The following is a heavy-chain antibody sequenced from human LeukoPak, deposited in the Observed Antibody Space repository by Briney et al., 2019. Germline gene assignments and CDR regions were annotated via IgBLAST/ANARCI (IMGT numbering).Heavy chain of an antibody. Sequence: KPSETLSLTCAVYGGSFSGYYWSWIRQPPGKGLEWIGEINHSGSTNYNPSLKSRVTISVDTSKNQFSLKLSSVTAADTAVYYCARADYMDVWGKGTTVTASS. V-gene: IGHV4-34*01. J-gene: IGHJ6*03. CDR1: GGSFSGYY. CDR2: INHSGST. CDR3: ARADYMDV.